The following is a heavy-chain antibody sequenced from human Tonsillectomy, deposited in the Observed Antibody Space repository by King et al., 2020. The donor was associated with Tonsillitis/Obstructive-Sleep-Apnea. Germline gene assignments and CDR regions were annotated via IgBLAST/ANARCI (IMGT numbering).Heavy chain of an antibody. V-gene: IGHV1-8*01. CDR2: MNPNSGNT. Sequence: VQLVESGAEVKKPGASVKVSCKASGYTFTSYDINWVRQATGQGLEWMGWMNPNSGNTGYAQKFQGRVTMTRNTSISTAYMELSSLRSEDTAVYYCARGLSGGSSTSRIRDYYYYYMDVWGKGTTVTVSS. D-gene: IGHD2-2*01. CDR3: ARGLSGGSSTSRIRDYYYYYMDV. J-gene: IGHJ6*03. CDR1: GYTFTSYD.